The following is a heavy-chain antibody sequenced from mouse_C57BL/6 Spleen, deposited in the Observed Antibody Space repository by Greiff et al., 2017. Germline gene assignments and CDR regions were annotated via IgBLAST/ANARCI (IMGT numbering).Heavy chain of an antibody. CDR1: GYTFTDYE. V-gene: IGHV1-15*01. CDR3: TTYYYGSSYPAY. J-gene: IGHJ3*01. CDR2: IDPETGGT. D-gene: IGHD1-1*01. Sequence: VQLQQSGAELVRPGASVTLSCKASGYTFTDYEMHWVKQTPVHGLEWIGAIDPETGGTAYNQKFKGKAILTADKSSSTAYMELRSLTSEDSAVYYCTTYYYGSSYPAYWGQGTLVTVSA.